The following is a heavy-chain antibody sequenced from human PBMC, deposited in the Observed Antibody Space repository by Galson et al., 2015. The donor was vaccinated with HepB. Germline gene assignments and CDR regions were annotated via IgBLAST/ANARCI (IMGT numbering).Heavy chain of an antibody. D-gene: IGHD3-22*01. CDR1: GDSVSSNSAA. V-gene: IGHV6-1*01. CDR3: ARDQLAGDYYDSSGYYGDDAFDI. Sequence: CAISGDSVSSNSAAWNWIRQSPSRGLEWLGRTYYRSKWYNDYAVSVKSRITINPDTSKNQFSLQLNSVTPEDTAAYYCARDQLAGDYYDSSGYYGDDAFDIWGQGTMVTVSS. J-gene: IGHJ3*02. CDR2: TYYRSKWYN.